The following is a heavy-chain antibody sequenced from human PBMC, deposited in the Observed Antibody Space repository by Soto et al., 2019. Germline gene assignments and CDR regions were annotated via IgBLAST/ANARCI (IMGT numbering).Heavy chain of an antibody. CDR2: IYYSGST. CDR1: GGSISSSGYY. V-gene: IGHV4-39*01. Sequence: PSETLSLTCTVSGGSISSSGYYWGWIRQPPGKGLEWIGSIYYSGSTYYNPSLKSRVTISVDTSKNRFSLKLSSVTAADTAVYYCASWVDYGGHNWFDPWGQGTLVTVSS. D-gene: IGHD4-17*01. CDR3: ASWVDYGGHNWFDP. J-gene: IGHJ5*02.